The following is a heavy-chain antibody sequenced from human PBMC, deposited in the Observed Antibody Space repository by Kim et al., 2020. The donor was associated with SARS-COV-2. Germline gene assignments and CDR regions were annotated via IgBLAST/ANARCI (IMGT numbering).Heavy chain of an antibody. V-gene: IGHV3-48*03. CDR2: IGYSGSTI. J-gene: IGHJ4*02. D-gene: IGHD6-6*01. CDR1: GFTFSSYE. Sequence: GGSLRLSCAASGFTFSSYEMNWVRQAPGKGLEWVAYIGYSGSTISSADSVKGRFTISRDNAKNSLFMQMNSLRVDDTAVYYCAREYSSSSPFDYWGQGTLVTVSS. CDR3: AREYSSSSPFDY.